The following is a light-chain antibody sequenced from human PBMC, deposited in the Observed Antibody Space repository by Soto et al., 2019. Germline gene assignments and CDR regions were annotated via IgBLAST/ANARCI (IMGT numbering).Light chain of an antibody. V-gene: IGKV4-1*01. Sequence: DSVMTQSPDSLAVSLGERATINCKSSQSVLYSSNNKNYLAWYQQKAGQPLNLIIYSASTRKSGVPDRFSGSGSGTDFTLTLSSLQAEDEAVYYCRQYNTAPWTFGQGTRVELK. CDR1: QSVLYSSNNKNY. CDR3: RQYNTAPWT. CDR2: SAS. J-gene: IGKJ1*01.